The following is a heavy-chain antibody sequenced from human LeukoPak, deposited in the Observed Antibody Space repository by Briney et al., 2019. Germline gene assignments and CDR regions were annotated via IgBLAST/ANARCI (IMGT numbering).Heavy chain of an antibody. CDR1: GFTLSTYA. V-gene: IGHV3-23*01. CDR2: TSSSDAGT. CDR3: AKGPLWGISSSWYILDY. D-gene: IGHD6-13*01. Sequence: GGSLRLSCAASGFTLSTYAMSWVRQTPGKGLEWVAATSSSDAGTYHADSVRGRFTISRDNSKNTLYLQMNSLRAEDTAVYYCAKGPLWGISSSWYILDYWGQGTLVTVSS. J-gene: IGHJ4*02.